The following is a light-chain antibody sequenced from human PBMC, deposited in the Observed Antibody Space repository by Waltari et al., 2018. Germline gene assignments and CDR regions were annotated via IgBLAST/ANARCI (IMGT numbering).Light chain of an antibody. J-gene: IGLJ3*02. CDR3: AAWDDSLSGRV. CDR2: SNN. CDR1: SSNIGSNY. Sequence: GQRVTISCSGSSSNIGSNYVYWYQQLPGTAPKPLIYSNNQRPSGVPDRFSGSKSGTSASLAIRGLRSEDEADYYCAAWDDSLSGRVFGGGTKLTVL. V-gene: IGLV1-47*01.